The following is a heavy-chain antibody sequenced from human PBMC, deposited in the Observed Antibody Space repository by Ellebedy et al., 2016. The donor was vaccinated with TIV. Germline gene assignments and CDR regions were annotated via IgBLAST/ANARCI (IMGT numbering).Heavy chain of an antibody. Sequence: GESLKISCKGSGYSFTSYWIGWVRQMPGKGLEWMGIIYPGDSDTRYSPSFQGQVTISADKSISTAYLQWSSLKASDTAMYYCARIAVGIAAAGTYYYYGMDVWGQGTTVTVSS. D-gene: IGHD6-13*01. CDR2: IYPGDSDT. CDR3: ARIAVGIAAAGTYYYYGMDV. CDR1: GYSFTSYW. J-gene: IGHJ6*02. V-gene: IGHV5-51*01.